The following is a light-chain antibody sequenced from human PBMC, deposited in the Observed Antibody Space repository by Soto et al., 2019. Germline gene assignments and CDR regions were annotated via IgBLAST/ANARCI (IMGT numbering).Light chain of an antibody. V-gene: IGKV1-5*03. CDR1: QSIDSS. Sequence: DIKMPQSPFTLSASIGDGGTISCRASQSIDSSLAWYQQKQGRAPKVLITKTSILEGGVPSRFSGSVYGTEFNLTITNLQTEDFATYYCQQYKDYPLTFGGGTKVDIK. CDR2: KTS. J-gene: IGKJ4*01. CDR3: QQYKDYPLT.